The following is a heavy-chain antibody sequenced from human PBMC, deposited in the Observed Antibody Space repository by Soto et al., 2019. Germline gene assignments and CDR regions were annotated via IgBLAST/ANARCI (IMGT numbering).Heavy chain of an antibody. CDR1: GFTFSSYS. CDR2: ISSSSSYI. D-gene: IGHD2-2*02. CDR3: ARALTGYCSSTSCYTKGSWFDP. J-gene: IGHJ5*02. Sequence: GGSLRLSCAASGFTFSSYSMNWVRQAPGKGLEWVSSISSSSSYIYYADSVKGRFTISRDNAKNSLYLQMNSLRAEDTAVYYCARALTGYCSSTSCYTKGSWFDPWGQGTLVTVSS. V-gene: IGHV3-21*01.